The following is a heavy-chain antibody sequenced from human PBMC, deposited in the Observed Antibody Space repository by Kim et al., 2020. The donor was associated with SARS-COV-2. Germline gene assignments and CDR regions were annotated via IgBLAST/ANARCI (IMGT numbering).Heavy chain of an antibody. CDR1: GFTFGSFE. D-gene: IGHD2-8*02. J-gene: IGHJ4*02. V-gene: IGHV3-48*03. CDR2: IGAGGGPI. CDR3: ARGPSWVEYTRHYFDS. Sequence: GGSLRLSCVGSGFTFGSFEMNWVRQAPGKGLQWVSSIGAGGGPIYYADSVRGRFTISRDNAKKSLYLQMNSLSAEDTAVYYCARGPSWVEYTRHYFDSWGQGALVTVSS.